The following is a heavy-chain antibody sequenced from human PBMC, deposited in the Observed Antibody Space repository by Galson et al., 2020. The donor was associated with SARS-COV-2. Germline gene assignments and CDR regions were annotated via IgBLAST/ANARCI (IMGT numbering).Heavy chain of an antibody. CDR2: IYVSGST. CDR1: GDSLSSNNW. V-gene: IGHV4-4*02. CDR3: ARALIVTDYGMDG. J-gene: IGHJ6*02. D-gene: IGHD1-26*01. Sequence: SETLSLTCAVSGDSLSSNNWWNWVRQAPGKGLEWIGQIYVSGSTHYNPSLKSRVTISVDKTKNQISLKLISVTAADTAVYYWARALIVTDYGMDGWGQGTTVTVSS.